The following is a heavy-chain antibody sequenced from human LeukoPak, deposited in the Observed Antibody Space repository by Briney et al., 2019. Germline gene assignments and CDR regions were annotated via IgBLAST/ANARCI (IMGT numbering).Heavy chain of an antibody. D-gene: IGHD6-19*01. V-gene: IGHV3-9*01. Sequence: GGSLRLSCAASGFTFDDYAMHWGRQAPGKGLGWVSGISWNSGSIGYADSVKGRFTISRDNAKNSLYLQMNSLRAEDTALYYCAKDIGIAVAGTFFNYWGQGTLVTVSS. J-gene: IGHJ4*02. CDR1: GFTFDDYA. CDR2: ISWNSGSI. CDR3: AKDIGIAVAGTFFNY.